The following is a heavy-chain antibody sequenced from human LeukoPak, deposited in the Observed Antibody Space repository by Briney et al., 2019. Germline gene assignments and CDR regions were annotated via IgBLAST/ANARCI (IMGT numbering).Heavy chain of an antibody. Sequence: ALVKVSCKASGYTFSGYSMHWVRQAPGQGPEWMGMVNPSSGSATYAQKFQGSVTMTRGTSTTTLYMELSSLRSEDTAVYYCARDWAHGSFDYWGQGTPVIVSS. CDR2: VNPSSGSA. D-gene: IGHD3-10*01. CDR3: ARDWAHGSFDY. V-gene: IGHV1-46*01. J-gene: IGHJ4*02. CDR1: GYTFSGYS.